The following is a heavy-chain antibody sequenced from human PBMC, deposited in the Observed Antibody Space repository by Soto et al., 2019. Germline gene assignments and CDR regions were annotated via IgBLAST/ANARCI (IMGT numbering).Heavy chain of an antibody. CDR1: GGSISSYY. D-gene: IGHD5-18*01. CDR2: IYYSGST. V-gene: IGHV4-59*01. CDR3: ARDGGYNCGDNCFDP. J-gene: IGHJ5*02. Sequence: LSLTCTVSGGSISSYYWSWIRQPPGKGLEWIGYIYYSGSTSSHPSLKSRVTISVDTSKNQFSLKLSSVTAADTAVYYCARDGGYNCGDNCFDPWGQGTLVTVSS.